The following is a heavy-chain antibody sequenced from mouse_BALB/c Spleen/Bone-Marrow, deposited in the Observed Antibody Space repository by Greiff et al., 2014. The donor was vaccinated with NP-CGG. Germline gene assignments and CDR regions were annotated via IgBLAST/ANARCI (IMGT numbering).Heavy chain of an antibody. Sequence: VQLQQSGAELVKPGASVKLSCTASGFKFKDTHMHWVKQRPEQGLEWIGRIDPASGDTKYDPKFQGKAAITGDTSSNTAYLQLSSLTSEDTAVYYCSRDCGCTAWFAYWGQGTLVTVSA. J-gene: IGHJ3*01. CDR3: SRDCGCTAWFAY. V-gene: IGHV14-3*02. CDR1: GFKFKDTH. D-gene: IGHD5-1*01. CDR2: IDPASGDT.